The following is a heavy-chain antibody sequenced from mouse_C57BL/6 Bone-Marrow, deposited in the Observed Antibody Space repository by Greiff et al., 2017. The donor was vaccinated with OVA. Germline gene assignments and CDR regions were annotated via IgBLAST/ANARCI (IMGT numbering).Heavy chain of an antibody. CDR3: ARDWGYFDY. CDR2: IYPGDGDT. J-gene: IGHJ2*01. CDR1: GYTFTDYY. V-gene: IGHV1-77*01. Sequence: QVQLQQSGAELVKPGASVKISCKASGYTFTDYYINWVKQRPGQGLEWIGQIYPGDGDTNYNGKFKGKATLTADKSSSTAYMQLSSLTSEDSAVYFCARDWGYFDYWGQGTTRTVSS.